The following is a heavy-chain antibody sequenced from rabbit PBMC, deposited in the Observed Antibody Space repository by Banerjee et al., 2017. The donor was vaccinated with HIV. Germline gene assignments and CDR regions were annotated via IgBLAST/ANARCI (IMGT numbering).Heavy chain of an antibody. Sequence: QSLEESGGDLVKPGASLTLTCTASGFSFSSGYDMCWVRQAPGKGLEWIGYIDPVFGSTNYASWVNGRFTISSDNAQNTVDLQMNSLTAADTATYFCAREGGYDDYGDYLYTRLDLWGQGTLVTVS. CDR1: GFSFSSGYD. V-gene: IGHV1S40*01. CDR2: IDPVFGST. D-gene: IGHD2-1*01. J-gene: IGHJ3*01. CDR3: AREGGYDDYGDYLYTRLDL.